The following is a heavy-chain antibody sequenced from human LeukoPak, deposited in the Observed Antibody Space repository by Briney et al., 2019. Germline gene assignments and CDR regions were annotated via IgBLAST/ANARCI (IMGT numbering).Heavy chain of an antibody. Sequence: EASVKVSCKASGYTFTSNYIHWVRQAPGQGLEWMGIINPSGGSTSYAQKFQGRVTMTRDTSTSTVYMELSSLRSEDTAVYYCAATTRPSGRIAAAGTREEDYFDYWGQGTLVTVSS. D-gene: IGHD6-13*01. J-gene: IGHJ4*02. CDR3: AATTRPSGRIAAAGTREEDYFDY. CDR1: GYTFTSNY. CDR2: INPSGGST. V-gene: IGHV1-46*01.